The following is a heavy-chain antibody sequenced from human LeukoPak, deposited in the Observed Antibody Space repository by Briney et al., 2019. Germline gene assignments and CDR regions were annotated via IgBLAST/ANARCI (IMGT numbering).Heavy chain of an antibody. D-gene: IGHD2-2*01. V-gene: IGHV1-24*01. CDR2: FDPEDGET. J-gene: IGHJ6*02. CDR1: GYTLTELS. Sequence: ASVKVSCKVSGYTLTELSMHWVRQAPGKGLEWMGGFDPEDGETIYAQKFQGRVTMTEDTPTDTAYMELSSLRSEDTAVYYCATEGGGRYCSSTSCYDNYYGMDVWGQGTTVTVSS. CDR3: ATEGGGRYCSSTSCYDNYYGMDV.